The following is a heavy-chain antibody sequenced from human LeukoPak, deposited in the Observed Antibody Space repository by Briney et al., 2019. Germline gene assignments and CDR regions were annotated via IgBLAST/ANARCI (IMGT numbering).Heavy chain of an antibody. V-gene: IGHV4-34*01. CDR3: ARSSTSRLNWFDP. CDR2: INHSGST. Sequence: PSETLSLTCAVYGGSFSGYYWSWIRQPPGKGLEWIGEINHSGSTNYNPSLKSRVTISVDTSKNQFSLKLSSVTAADTAVYYCARSSTSRLNWFDPWGQGTLVTVSS. J-gene: IGHJ5*02. CDR1: GGSFSGYY. D-gene: IGHD2-2*01.